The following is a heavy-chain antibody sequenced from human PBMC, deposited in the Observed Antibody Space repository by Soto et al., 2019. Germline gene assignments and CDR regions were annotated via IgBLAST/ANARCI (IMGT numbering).Heavy chain of an antibody. CDR1: GGSISGGTYY. CDR3: ARRLARGVIGWFDP. V-gene: IGHV4-39*02. CDR2: LYYTGRT. Sequence: SETLSLTCTVSGGSISGGTYYWCWIRQPPGKGLEWIGSLYYTGRTYYSPSLKSRVTISVDTSKNHFSLNLTSVTAADTAVYYCARRLARGVIGWFDPWGQGTLVTVSS. J-gene: IGHJ5*02. D-gene: IGHD3-10*01.